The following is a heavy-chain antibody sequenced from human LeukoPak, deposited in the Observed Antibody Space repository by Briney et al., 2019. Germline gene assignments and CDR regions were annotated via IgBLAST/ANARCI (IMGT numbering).Heavy chain of an antibody. CDR3: ARHSYCSSTTCYYYYGMDV. V-gene: IGHV5-51*01. CDR1: GYSFTDYW. CDR2: IYPGDSDT. Sequence: GESLKISCKGSGYSFTDYWIGWVRQMPGKGLEWMGIIYPGDSDTRYSPSFQGQVTISADKSISTAYLQWSSLKASDTAMYYCARHSYCSSTTCYYYYGMDVWGQGTTATVSS. J-gene: IGHJ6*02. D-gene: IGHD2-2*01.